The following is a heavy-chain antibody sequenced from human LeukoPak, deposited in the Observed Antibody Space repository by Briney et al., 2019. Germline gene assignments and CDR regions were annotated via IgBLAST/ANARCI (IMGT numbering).Heavy chain of an antibody. CDR1: GFTFSSYG. J-gene: IGHJ6*03. CDR2: IRYDGSNK. Sequence: RPGGSLRLSCAASGFTFSSYGMHWVRQAPGKGLEWVAFIRYDGSNKYYADSVKGRFTISRDNSKNTLYLQMNSLRAEDTAVYYCAKDTVKVTTIRRVPHYMDVWGKGTTVTISS. CDR3: AKDTVKVTTIRRVPHYMDV. D-gene: IGHD5-12*01. V-gene: IGHV3-30*02.